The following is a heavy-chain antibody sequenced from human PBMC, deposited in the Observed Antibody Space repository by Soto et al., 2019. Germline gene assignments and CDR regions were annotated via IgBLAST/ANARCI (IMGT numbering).Heavy chain of an antibody. D-gene: IGHD6-13*01. V-gene: IGHV4-59*01. CDR2: IYYSGST. CDR1: GGSISSYY. CDR3: ARMGSSSHYGMDV. J-gene: IGHJ6*02. Sequence: SETLSLTCTVSGGSISSYYWSWIRQPPGKGLEWIGYIYYSGSTTYNPSRTSRVTISVDTSKNQFSLKLSSVTAADTAVYYCARMGSSSHYGMDVWGQGTTVTVSS.